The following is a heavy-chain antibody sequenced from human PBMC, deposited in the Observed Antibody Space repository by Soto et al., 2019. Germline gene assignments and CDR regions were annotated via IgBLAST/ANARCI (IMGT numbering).Heavy chain of an antibody. Sequence: HPGGSLRLSCAASGFTVSSNYMSWVRQAPGKGLEWVSAISGSGGSTYYADSVKGRFTISRDNSKNTLYLQMNSLRAEDTAVYYCADSGSYLGWGQGTLVTVSS. V-gene: IGHV3-23*01. CDR1: GFTVSSNY. CDR3: ADSGSYLG. CDR2: ISGSGGST. D-gene: IGHD1-26*01. J-gene: IGHJ4*02.